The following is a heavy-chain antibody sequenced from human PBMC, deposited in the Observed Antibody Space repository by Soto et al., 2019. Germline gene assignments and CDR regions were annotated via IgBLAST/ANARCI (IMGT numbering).Heavy chain of an antibody. CDR1: GFPLRDYA. V-gene: IGHV3-23*01. Sequence: EVQLLESGGGLVQPGGSLSLSFAASGFPLRDYALSWVRQAPGKGLEWVSAINNGGDTYYADSVKGRFISSRDNSKDTMSLQMTSLRAEDTAVYYCAREGKEAAFDFWGQGTMVTVSS. CDR3: AREGKEAAFDF. CDR2: INNGGDT. J-gene: IGHJ3*01. D-gene: IGHD1-26*01.